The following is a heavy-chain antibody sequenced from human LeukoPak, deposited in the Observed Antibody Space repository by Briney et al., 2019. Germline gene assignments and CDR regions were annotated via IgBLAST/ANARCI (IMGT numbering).Heavy chain of an antibody. Sequence: SETLSLTCNVSGGSINDYYWSWIRQSAGKGLEWLGRIYSSGSTNDNPSFKRRVTMSVDTSANQVSLKLLSATAADTGVYFCAREGKWFRSYYYYMDVWGEGTMVTVSS. CDR2: IYSSGST. V-gene: IGHV4-4*07. D-gene: IGHD3-10*01. CDR3: AREGKWFRSYYYYMDV. CDR1: GGSINDYY. J-gene: IGHJ6*03.